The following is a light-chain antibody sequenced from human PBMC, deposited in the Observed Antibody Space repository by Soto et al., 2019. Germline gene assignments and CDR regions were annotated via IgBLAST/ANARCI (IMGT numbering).Light chain of an antibody. Sequence: EIVMTQSPGTLSVSPGELATLSFSASQSVSVNLAWYQQKPGQAPRLLIYGVSTRATGIPARFSGSESGTEFTLTISSLQSEDFAVYYCQQRSNWPPVTFGGGTKVDI. CDR3: QQRSNWPPVT. V-gene: IGKV3-15*01. J-gene: IGKJ4*02. CDR1: QSVSVN. CDR2: GVS.